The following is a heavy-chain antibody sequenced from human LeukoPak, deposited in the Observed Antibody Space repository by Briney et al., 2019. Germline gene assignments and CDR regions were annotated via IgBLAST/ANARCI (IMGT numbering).Heavy chain of an antibody. J-gene: IGHJ4*02. V-gene: IGHV3-30*02. CDR3: AKDSPHYGSGSSFDH. Sequence: GGSLRLSCAASGFIFSTYGMHWVRQAPGRGLERVAFIRFDGSNQYYADSVKGRFTVSRDNSKSTLYLQMNSLRAEDTAVYYCAKDSPHYGSGSSFDHWGQGTLVTVSS. CDR1: GFIFSTYG. CDR2: IRFDGSNQ. D-gene: IGHD3-10*01.